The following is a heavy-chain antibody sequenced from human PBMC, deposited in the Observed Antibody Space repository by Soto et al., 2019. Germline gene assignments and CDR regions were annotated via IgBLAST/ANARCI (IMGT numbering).Heavy chain of an antibody. CDR3: ATLVPALRKLFPRLGWFDP. Sequence: ASVKVSCKASGGTFSTETIAWVRQAPGQGLEWMGGIIPITDTANYAQNFQGRVTITADESTSTVYMEPSSLRSEDTAVYYCATLVPALRKLFPRLGWFDPWGQGTLVTVSS. CDR2: IIPITDTA. J-gene: IGHJ5*02. V-gene: IGHV1-69*13. CDR1: GGTFSTET. D-gene: IGHD2-2*01.